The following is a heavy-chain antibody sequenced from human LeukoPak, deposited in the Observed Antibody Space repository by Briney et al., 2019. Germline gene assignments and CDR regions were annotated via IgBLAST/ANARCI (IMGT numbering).Heavy chain of an antibody. V-gene: IGHV4-61*02. D-gene: IGHD1-7*01. CDR1: GGSISSGSYY. CDR2: IYTSGST. J-gene: IGHJ4*02. CDR3: ARDQRTGTTYSFDY. Sequence: SETLSLTCTVSGGSISSGSYYWSWIRQPAGKGLEWIGRIYTSGSTNYNPSLKSRVTISVDTSKNQFSLKLSSVTAADTAVYYCARDQRTGTTYSFDYWSQGNLVTVSS.